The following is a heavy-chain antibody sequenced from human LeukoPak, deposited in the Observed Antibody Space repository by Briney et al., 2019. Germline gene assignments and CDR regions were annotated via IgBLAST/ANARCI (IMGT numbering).Heavy chain of an antibody. J-gene: IGHJ3*01. Sequence: PSVKVSCKASGYTLTSYGISWVRQAPGQGLEWMVWISAYNGNTNYAQKLQGRVTMTTDTSTSTAYMELRSLRSDDTAVYYCAGWVDYYGSGSYPNLPAFDLWGQGTMVTVSS. CDR1: GYTLTSYG. D-gene: IGHD3-10*01. CDR3: AGWVDYYGSGSYPNLPAFDL. CDR2: ISAYNGNT. V-gene: IGHV1-18*01.